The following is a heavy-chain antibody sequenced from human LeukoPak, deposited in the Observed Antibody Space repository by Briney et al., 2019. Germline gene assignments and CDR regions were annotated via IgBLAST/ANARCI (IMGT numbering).Heavy chain of an antibody. CDR1: GFTFSSYE. V-gene: IGHV3-48*03. CDR3: ARDYIPPYGDPRSD. D-gene: IGHD4-17*01. J-gene: IGHJ4*02. CDR2: ISSSGSTI. Sequence: GGSLRLSCAASGFTFSSYEMNWVRQAPGKGLEWVSYISSSGSTIYYADSVKGRFTISRDNAQNSLYLQMNSLRAEDTAVYYCARDYIPPYGDPRSDWGQGTLVTVSS.